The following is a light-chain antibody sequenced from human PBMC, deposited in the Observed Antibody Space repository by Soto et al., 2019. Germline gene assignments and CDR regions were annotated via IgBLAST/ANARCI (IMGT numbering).Light chain of an antibody. CDR1: QNLLHSNGYNY. Sequence: DIVMTQSPLSLPVTPGEPASISCRSSQNLLHSNGYNYLDWYLQKPGQSPQLLIFLGSTRASGAPDRFSGSGSGTDFTLKISRVEAEDVGAYSCMQSLQTPLTFGGGTKVESK. V-gene: IGKV2-28*01. J-gene: IGKJ4*01. CDR2: LGS. CDR3: MQSLQTPLT.